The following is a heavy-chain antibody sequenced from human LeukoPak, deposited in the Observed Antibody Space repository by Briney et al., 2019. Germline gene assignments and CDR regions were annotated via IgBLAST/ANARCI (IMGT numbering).Heavy chain of an antibody. V-gene: IGHV3-21*01. CDR1: GFTFSSYS. J-gene: IGHJ5*02. CDR3: ARVDGYYDSSGYVT. CDR2: ISSSSYI. Sequence: GGSLRLSCAASGFTFSSYSMNWVRQAPGKGLEWVSSISSSSYIYYADSVKGRFTISRDNAKNSLYLQMNSLRAEDTAVYYCARVDGYYDSSGYVTWGQGTLVTVSS. D-gene: IGHD3-22*01.